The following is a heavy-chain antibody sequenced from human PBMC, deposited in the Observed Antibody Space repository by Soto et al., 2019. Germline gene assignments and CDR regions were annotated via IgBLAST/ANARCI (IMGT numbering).Heavy chain of an antibody. CDR2: IIASNGNA. CDR1: GGAFSSYA. Sequence: SLRGSCKASGGAFSSYAISWVRQAPGQGLEWMGGIIASNGNANYAQKFQGRVTITADTSASTAYMELSSLRSEDTAVYYCASHLGITGTNSGHWGQGILVTVSS. V-gene: IGHV1-69*10. CDR3: ASHLGITGTNSGH. J-gene: IGHJ4*02. D-gene: IGHD1-7*01.